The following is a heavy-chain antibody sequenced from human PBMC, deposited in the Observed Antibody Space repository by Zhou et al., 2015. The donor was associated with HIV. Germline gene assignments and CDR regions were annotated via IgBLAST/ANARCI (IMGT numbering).Heavy chain of an antibody. CDR3: ATSPGYSGGAFEEYLHH. CDR2: INPNSGGT. V-gene: IGHV1-2*06. J-gene: IGHJ1*01. Sequence: QVQLVQSGAEVKKPGASVRVSCKASGYTFTVYHIHWVRQAPGQGLEWMGRINPNSGGTNFGQRFQGRVTLTRDTSISTAYMDLSRLTSDDTAVYFCATSPGYSGGAFEEYLHHWGQGHPGHRLL. D-gene: IGHD1-26*01. CDR1: GYTFTVYH.